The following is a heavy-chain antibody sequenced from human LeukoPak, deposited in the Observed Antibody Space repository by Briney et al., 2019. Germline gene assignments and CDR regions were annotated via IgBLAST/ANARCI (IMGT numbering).Heavy chain of an antibody. Sequence: SGTLSLTCTVSGGSISSYYWSWIRQPPGKGLEWIGYIYYSGSTNYNPSLKSRVTISVDTSKNQFSLKLSSVTAADTAVYYCARDLFPYSGSYWVMDVWGQGTTVTVSS. V-gene: IGHV4-59*01. CDR3: ARDLFPYSGSYWVMDV. J-gene: IGHJ6*02. CDR2: IYYSGST. D-gene: IGHD1-26*01. CDR1: GGSISSYY.